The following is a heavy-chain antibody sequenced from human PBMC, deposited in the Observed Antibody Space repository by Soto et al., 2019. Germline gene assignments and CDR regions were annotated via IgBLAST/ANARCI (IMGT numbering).Heavy chain of an antibody. Sequence: SETLSLTCAVSGGSISSSNWWSWVRQPPGKGLEWIGEIYHSGSTNYNPSLKSRVTISVDKSKNQFSLKLSSATAADTAVYYCARDLIAVAGSFDYWGQGTLVTVSS. CDR3: ARDLIAVAGSFDY. V-gene: IGHV4-4*02. CDR2: IYHSGST. CDR1: GGSISSSNW. J-gene: IGHJ4*02. D-gene: IGHD6-19*01.